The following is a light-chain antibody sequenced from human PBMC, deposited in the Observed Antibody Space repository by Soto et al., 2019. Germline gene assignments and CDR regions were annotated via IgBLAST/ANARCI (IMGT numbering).Light chain of an antibody. CDR2: SAS. J-gene: IGKJ4*01. V-gene: IGKV1-8*01. Sequence: AIRMTQSPSPFSASTGYRGTINSRESQGIRRYLAWYQQKPGKAPKILIYSASTSQSGVPSRFSGSGSGTGFTLTISNLQPEDFETYYCQQLNSFPFTFGGGTKVDIK. CDR3: QQLNSFPFT. CDR1: QGIRRY.